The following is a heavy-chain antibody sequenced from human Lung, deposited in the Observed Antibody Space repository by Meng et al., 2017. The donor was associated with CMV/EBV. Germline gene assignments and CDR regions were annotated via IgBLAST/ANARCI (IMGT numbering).Heavy chain of an antibody. CDR3: SSLSSNYGMDV. CDR2: IKQDGSGK. Sequence: GGSLRLXCEVSGFTFSNYRMSWVRQAPGKGLEWVANIKQDGSGKNYVDSVRGRFTISRDNAKNSLWLHMNSLRAEDSAVYYCSSLSSNYGMDVWGPGTTVNGSS. V-gene: IGHV3-7*01. J-gene: IGHJ6*02. CDR1: GFTFSNYR.